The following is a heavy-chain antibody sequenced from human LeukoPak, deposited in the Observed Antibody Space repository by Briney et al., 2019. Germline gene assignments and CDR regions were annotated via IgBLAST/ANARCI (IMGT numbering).Heavy chain of an antibody. CDR1: GFTFSSYE. D-gene: IGHD3-10*01. Sequence: PGGSLRLSCAASGFTFSSYEMHWVRQAPGKGLEWVSYISSSGSTIYYADSVKGRFTISRDNAKNSLYLQMNSLRAEDTAVYYYGSGSYRWGFDDWGQGTLVTVSS. J-gene: IGHJ4*02. V-gene: IGHV3-48*03. CDR3: GSGSYRWGFDD. CDR2: ISSSGSTI.